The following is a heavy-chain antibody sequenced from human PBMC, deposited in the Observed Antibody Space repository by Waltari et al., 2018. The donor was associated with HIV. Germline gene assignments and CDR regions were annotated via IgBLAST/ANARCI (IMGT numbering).Heavy chain of an antibody. CDR1: GFTFSSSW. V-gene: IGHV3-7*01. CDR3: ARRQQLTD. J-gene: IGHJ4*02. CDR2: IKEDGSEI. Sequence: EVRLVESGGGLVQPGGSLRLSCAASGFTFSSSWMTWVRQAPGKGLEWVANIKEDGSEIHYVDSVKGRFTISRDNAKNSLYLQMNSLRAEDTAVYYCARRQQLTDWGRGTLVTVSS. D-gene: IGHD6-13*01.